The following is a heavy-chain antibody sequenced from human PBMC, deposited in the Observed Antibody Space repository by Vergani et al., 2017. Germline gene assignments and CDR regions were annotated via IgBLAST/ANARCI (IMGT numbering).Heavy chain of an antibody. J-gene: IGHJ6*02. Sequence: EVQLVQSGAEVKKPGESLRLSCKRSGYSFTSYWISWVRQMPGQGLEWMGRIDPSDSYTNYSPSFQGHVTISADKSISTAYLQWSSLKASDTAMYYCARQVAVAGKWWGPYYYYGMDVWGQGTTVTVSS. D-gene: IGHD6-19*01. V-gene: IGHV5-10-1*01. CDR1: GYSFTSYW. CDR3: ARQVAVAGKWWGPYYYYGMDV. CDR2: IDPSDSYT.